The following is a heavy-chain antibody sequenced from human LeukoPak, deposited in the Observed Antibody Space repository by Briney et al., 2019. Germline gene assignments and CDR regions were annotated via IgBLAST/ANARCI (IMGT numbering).Heavy chain of an antibody. V-gene: IGHV3-11*01. CDR1: GFTFSDYY. CDR2: ISSSGSTI. CDR3: ARDASYYYDSSGYYGY. Sequence: PGGSLRLSCAASGFTFSDYYMSWMRQAPGKALEWVSYISSSGSTIYYADSVKGRFTIPRDNAKNSLYLQMNSLRAEDTAVYYCARDASYYYDSSGYYGYWGQGTLVTVSS. D-gene: IGHD3-22*01. J-gene: IGHJ4*02.